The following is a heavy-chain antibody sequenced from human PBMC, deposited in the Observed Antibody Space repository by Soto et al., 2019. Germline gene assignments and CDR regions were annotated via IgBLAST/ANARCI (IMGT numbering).Heavy chain of an antibody. V-gene: IGHV1-2*02. J-gene: IGHJ4*02. CDR3: ARVCSRNGGGSCWGY. D-gene: IGHD2-15*01. Sequence: QVPLVQSGAEVKKPGASVKVSCKASGYTFTGYYMHWVRQAPGQGLEWMGWINPNSGGTNYAQKFQGRVTMTRDTSISTAYMELSRLRSDDTAVYYCARVCSRNGGGSCWGYWGQGTLDTVSS. CDR1: GYTFTGYY. CDR2: INPNSGGT.